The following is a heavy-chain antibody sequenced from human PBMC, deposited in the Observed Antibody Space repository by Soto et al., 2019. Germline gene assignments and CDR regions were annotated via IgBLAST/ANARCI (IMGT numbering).Heavy chain of an antibody. D-gene: IGHD2-2*01. V-gene: IGHV3-23*01. J-gene: IGHJ6*02. CDR2: ISGSGGST. Sequence: HGGSPRLCCAACGFTVCSYAMSWVRQDPGKGLEWVSAISGSGGSTYYADSVKGRFTISRDNSKNTLYLQMNSLRAEDTAVYYCAKDRSTTSYYYGMDVWGQGTTVTVS. CDR1: GFTVCSYA. CDR3: AKDRSTTSYYYGMDV.